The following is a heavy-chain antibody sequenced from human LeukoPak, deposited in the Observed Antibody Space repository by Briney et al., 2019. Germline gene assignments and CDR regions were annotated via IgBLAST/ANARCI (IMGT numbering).Heavy chain of an antibody. CDR1: GFAFGDFA. CDR2: IKTKLYGGTI. V-gene: IGHV3-49*04. J-gene: IGHJ4*02. D-gene: IGHD1-1*01. Sequence: GRSLRLSCTASGFAFGDFAMNWVRQAPGKGLEWVGFIKTKLYGGTIEYAASVKGRFTISRDDSKAIAYLQMNSLKTEDTAVYYCTRDHRDDWNPGYYFDYWGQGTLVTVSS. CDR3: TRDHRDDWNPGYYFDY.